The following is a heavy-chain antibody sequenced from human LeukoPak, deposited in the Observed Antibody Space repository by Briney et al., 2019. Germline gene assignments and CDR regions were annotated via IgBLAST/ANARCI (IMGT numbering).Heavy chain of an antibody. CDR1: GGSFSGYY. CDR2: INHSGST. Sequence: SETLSLTCAVYGGSFSGYYWSWIRQPPGKGLEWIGEINHSGSTNYNPSLKSRVTISVDTSKNQFSLKLSSVTAADTAVYYCARGPLLWGSGVPFVRGMDVWGKGTTVTVSS. J-gene: IGHJ6*04. D-gene: IGHD3-10*01. CDR3: ARGPLLWGSGVPFVRGMDV. V-gene: IGHV4-34*01.